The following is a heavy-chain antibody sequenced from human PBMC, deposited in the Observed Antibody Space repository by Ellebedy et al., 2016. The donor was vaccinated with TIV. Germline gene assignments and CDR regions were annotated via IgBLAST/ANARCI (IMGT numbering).Heavy chain of an antibody. Sequence: SETLSLXCSVSGFSISSGYYWAWIRQSPGRAPEWITTIYQTESTYYNPSLKSRLSVSVDMSKNQFSLHLRSVTAADSAVYFCARGTDWFDPWGTGIMVTVSS. CDR1: GFSISSGYY. CDR2: IYQTEST. CDR3: ARGTDWFDP. J-gene: IGHJ5*02. V-gene: IGHV4-38-2*02.